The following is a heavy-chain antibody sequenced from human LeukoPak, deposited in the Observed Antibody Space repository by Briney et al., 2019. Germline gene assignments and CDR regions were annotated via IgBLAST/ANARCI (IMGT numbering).Heavy chain of an antibody. Sequence: PGGALRLSCAASGFTVSSNYMSWVRQAPGKGLEWVSFISDSGDSTHYADSVKGRFTISRDNSKNTLYLQMNSLRAEDTAVYYCAKERDIFIGFVGYFEYWGQGTLVTVSS. J-gene: IGHJ4*02. CDR3: AKERDIFIGFVGYFEY. CDR2: ISDSGDST. D-gene: IGHD3-9*01. V-gene: IGHV3-23*01. CDR1: GFTVSSNY.